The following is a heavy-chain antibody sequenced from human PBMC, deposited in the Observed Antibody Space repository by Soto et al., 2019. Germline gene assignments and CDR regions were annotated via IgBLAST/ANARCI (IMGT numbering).Heavy chain of an antibody. V-gene: IGHV3-7*04. Sequence: GGSLRLSCAASGFTFSSFWMSWVRQAPGKGLEWVASIKQDGSEKYYVDSVKGRFTISRDNAKNSLYLQMNSLRAEDTAVYYCARATGYSSGWYPSNYYFDYWGQGTLVTVSS. J-gene: IGHJ4*02. CDR3: ARATGYSSGWYPSNYYFDY. CDR2: IKQDGSEK. CDR1: GFTFSSFW. D-gene: IGHD6-19*01.